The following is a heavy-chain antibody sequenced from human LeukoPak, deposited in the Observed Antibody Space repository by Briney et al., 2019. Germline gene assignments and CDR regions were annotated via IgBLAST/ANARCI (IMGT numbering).Heavy chain of an antibody. CDR1: GFTPSSYE. Sequence: PGGSLRLSCAASGFTPSSYEMNWVRQAPGKGLEWISYISRSGNAALYADSVKGRFTISRDNAKNSLYLQMNSLRAEDTAVYYCARGTRYYYGSGSYPDYWGQGTLVTVSS. D-gene: IGHD3-10*01. J-gene: IGHJ4*02. CDR2: ISRSGNAA. V-gene: IGHV3-48*03. CDR3: ARGTRYYYGSGSYPDY.